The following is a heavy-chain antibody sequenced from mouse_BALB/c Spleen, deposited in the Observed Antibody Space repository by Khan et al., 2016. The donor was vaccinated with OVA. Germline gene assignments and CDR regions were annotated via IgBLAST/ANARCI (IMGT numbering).Heavy chain of an antibody. CDR1: GFNIKDTY. Sequence: VQLQQSGAELVKPGASVKLSCTASGFNIKDTYIHWVNQRPEQGLEWIGRIDPANGYTKYDPNFQGKATITVDIFSNTVYLQLSSLTSEDTAVYYCASSSYAYFSYWGQGTLVTVSA. CDR3: ASSSYAYFSY. V-gene: IGHV14-3*02. D-gene: IGHD2-12*01. J-gene: IGHJ3*01. CDR2: IDPANGYT.